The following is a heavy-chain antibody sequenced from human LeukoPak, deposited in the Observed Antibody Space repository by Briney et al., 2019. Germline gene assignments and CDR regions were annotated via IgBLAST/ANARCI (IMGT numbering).Heavy chain of an antibody. D-gene: IGHD2-21*01. CDR2: IYHSGST. J-gene: IGHJ5*02. V-gene: IGHV4-30-2*01. Sequence: SQTLSLTCAVSGGSISSGSYSWSWIRQPPGKGLEWIGYIYHSGSTYYNPSLKSRVTISVDRSKNQFSLKLSSVTAADTAVYYCARRIVVKNWFDPWGQGTLVTVSS. CDR3: ARRIVVKNWFDP. CDR1: GGSISSGSYS.